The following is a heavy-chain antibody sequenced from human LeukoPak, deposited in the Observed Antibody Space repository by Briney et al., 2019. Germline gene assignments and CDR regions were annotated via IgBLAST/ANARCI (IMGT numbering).Heavy chain of an antibody. V-gene: IGHV4-4*07. D-gene: IGHD3-22*01. CDR2: IYSRVT. Sequence: SETLSLTCTVSGGSISSYYLSWIRQPAGKGLEWIGRIYSRVTTYNPSLKSRVTMSADTSRNHVSLTLNSVTAADTAVYYCARVGDYYDSSGYPHYWGQGTLVTVSS. J-gene: IGHJ4*02. CDR3: ARVGDYYDSSGYPHY. CDR1: GGSISSYY.